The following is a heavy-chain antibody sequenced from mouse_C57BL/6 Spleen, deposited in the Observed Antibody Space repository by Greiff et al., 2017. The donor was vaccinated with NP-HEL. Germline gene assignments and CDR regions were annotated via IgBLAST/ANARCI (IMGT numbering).Heavy chain of an antibody. Sequence: VQLQQPGAELVKPGASVKMSCKASGYTFTSYWITWVKQRPGQGLEWIGDIYPGSGSTNYNEKFKSKATLTVDTSSSTAYMQLSSLTSEDSAVYYCARERIYYGNPLAMDYWGQGTSVTVSS. CDR2: IYPGSGST. D-gene: IGHD2-1*01. V-gene: IGHV1-55*01. J-gene: IGHJ4*01. CDR1: GYTFTSYW. CDR3: ARERIYYGNPLAMDY.